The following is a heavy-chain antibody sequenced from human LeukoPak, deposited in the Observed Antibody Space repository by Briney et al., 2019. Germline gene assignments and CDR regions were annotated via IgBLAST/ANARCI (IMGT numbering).Heavy chain of an antibody. V-gene: IGHV4-34*01. CDR2: INHSGST. Sequence: SETLSLTCAVYGGSFSGYYWSWIRQPPGKGLEWIGEINHSGSTNYNPSLKSRVTISVDTSKNQFSLKLSSVTAADTAVYYCARGRVVGAGSWFDPWGQGTLVTVSS. CDR3: ARGRVVGAGSWFDP. CDR1: GGSFSGYY. J-gene: IGHJ5*02. D-gene: IGHD1-26*01.